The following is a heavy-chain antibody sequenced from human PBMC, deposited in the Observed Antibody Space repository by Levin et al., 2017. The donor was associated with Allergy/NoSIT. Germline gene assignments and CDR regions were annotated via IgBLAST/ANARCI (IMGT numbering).Heavy chain of an antibody. CDR1: GYTFIDYH. Sequence: GESLKISCKASGYTFIDYHIHWVRQAPGQGLEWMGWINPKIGGAGATIEARKFQDRVTMTRDSSINTVYLELSSLRSDDAAIYYGVRGVGDGNNQAGVLDAFDVWGQGTHVSVSS. V-gene: IGHV1-2*02. J-gene: IGHJ3*01. CDR3: VRGVGDGNNQAGVLDAFDV. CDR2: INPKIGGAGAT. D-gene: IGHD5-24*01.